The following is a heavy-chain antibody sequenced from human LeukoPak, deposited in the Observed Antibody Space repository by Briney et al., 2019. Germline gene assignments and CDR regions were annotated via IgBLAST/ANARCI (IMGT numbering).Heavy chain of an antibody. Sequence: GGSLRLSCAASGFTFDGYWMSWVRQAPGKGLEWVANIRQDESEKYYVDSVKGRFTISRDNPKNSLYLQMNRLRAEDTAVYYCARIHMAAVGDFFDYWGQGTLVAVSS. J-gene: IGHJ4*02. CDR1: GFTFDGYW. CDR2: IRQDESEK. V-gene: IGHV3-7*03. CDR3: ARIHMAAVGDFFDY. D-gene: IGHD6-13*01.